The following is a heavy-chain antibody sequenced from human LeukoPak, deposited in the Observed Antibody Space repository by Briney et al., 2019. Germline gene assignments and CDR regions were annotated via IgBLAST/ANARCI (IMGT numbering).Heavy chain of an antibody. J-gene: IGHJ4*02. D-gene: IGHD3-3*01. V-gene: IGHV1-18*01. CDR1: GYTFTSYG. Sequence: GASVKVSCKASGYTFTSYGISWVRQAPGQGLEWMGWISACNGNTNYAQKLQGRGSMTTDTSTSTAYMELRSLRSDDTAVYYCARESRYATIFGVVTIFDYWGQGTLVTVSS. CDR2: ISACNGNT. CDR3: ARESRYATIFGVVTIFDY.